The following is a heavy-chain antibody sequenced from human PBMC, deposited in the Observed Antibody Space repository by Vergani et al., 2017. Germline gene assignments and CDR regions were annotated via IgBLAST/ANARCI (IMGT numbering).Heavy chain of an antibody. D-gene: IGHD1-26*01. J-gene: IGHJ4*02. CDR1: GFTLNTYG. CDR3: AREEWELSFDY. Sequence: VELLESGGGVVQPGGSLRLSCTLSGFTLNTYGIHWVRQAPGKGLEWVSFIRYDGSEKYYVDSVKGRFTISRDNAKNSLYLQMNSLRAEDTAVYYCAREEWELSFDYWGQGTLVTVSS. CDR2: IRYDGSEK. V-gene: IGHV3-30*02.